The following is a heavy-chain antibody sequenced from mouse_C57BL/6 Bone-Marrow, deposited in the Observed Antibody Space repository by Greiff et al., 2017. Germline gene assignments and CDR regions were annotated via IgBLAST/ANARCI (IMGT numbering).Heavy chain of an antibody. J-gene: IGHJ4*01. V-gene: IGHV5-9*01. Sequence: EVQLVESGGGLVKPGGSLTLSCAASGFTFSSYTMSWVRQTPEKRLEWVATISGGGGNTYYPDSVKGRFTISRDNAKNTLYLQMSSLRSEDTALYYCARQGRLRHAMDYWGQGTSVTVSS. CDR3: ARQGRLRHAMDY. CDR2: ISGGGGNT. D-gene: IGHD2-4*01. CDR1: GFTFSSYT.